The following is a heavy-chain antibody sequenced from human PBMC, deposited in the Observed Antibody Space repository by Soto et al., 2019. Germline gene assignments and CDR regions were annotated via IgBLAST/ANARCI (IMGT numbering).Heavy chain of an antibody. J-gene: IGHJ6*02. Sequence: ASVKVSCKASGYTFTSDGISWVRQAPGQGLEWMGWISAYNGNTNYAQKLQGRVTMTTDTSTSTAYMELRSLRSDDTAVYYCARGSGYCSSTSCHRSYYYYYYGMDVWGQGTTVTVSS. CDR3: ARGSGYCSSTSCHRSYYYYYYGMDV. CDR1: GYTFTSDG. CDR2: ISAYNGNT. V-gene: IGHV1-18*01. D-gene: IGHD2-2*02.